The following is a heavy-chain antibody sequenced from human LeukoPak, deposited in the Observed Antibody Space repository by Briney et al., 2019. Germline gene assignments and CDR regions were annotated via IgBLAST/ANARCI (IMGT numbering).Heavy chain of an antibody. D-gene: IGHD3-10*01. V-gene: IGHV4-30-4*01. CDR1: GGSISSGDYC. CDR2: IYYSGST. Sequence: ASETLSLTCTVSGGSISSGDYCWSWIRQPPGKGLEWIGYIYYSGSTYYNPSLKSRVTISVDTSKNQFSLKLSSVTAADTAVYYCARGPRNYYGSGSYYFDYWGQGTLVTVSS. CDR3: ARGPRNYYGSGSYYFDY. J-gene: IGHJ4*02.